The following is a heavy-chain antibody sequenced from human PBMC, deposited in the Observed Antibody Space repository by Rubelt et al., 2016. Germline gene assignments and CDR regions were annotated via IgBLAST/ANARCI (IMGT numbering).Heavy chain of an antibody. Sequence: QLQLQESGPGLVKPSETLSLACTVSGGTISSSSYYWAWIRQPPGKGLEWIGSIFYSWSTYYNPPIKGRVTVSVDTSRNQFALKLRAVTAADRAVYYCARQGQWLACDYWGQGTLGTVAS. V-gene: IGHV4-39*01. D-gene: IGHD6-19*01. CDR1: GGTISSSSYY. J-gene: IGHJ4*02. CDR3: ARQGQWLACDY. CDR2: IFYSWST.